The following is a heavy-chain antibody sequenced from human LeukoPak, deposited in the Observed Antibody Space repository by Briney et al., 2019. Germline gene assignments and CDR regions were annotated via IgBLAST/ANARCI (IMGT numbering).Heavy chain of an antibody. Sequence: GGSLRLSCTASGFTFRSYGMHWVRQAPGKGLEWLAFIQSDGRNQYYADSVKGQFTISRDNAKNSLYLQMNSLRAEDTAVYCCANSRYDSSGYYGIIGYWGQGTLVTVSS. J-gene: IGHJ4*02. CDR2: IQSDGRNQ. CDR1: GFTFRSYG. V-gene: IGHV3-30*02. CDR3: ANSRYDSSGYYGIIGY. D-gene: IGHD3-22*01.